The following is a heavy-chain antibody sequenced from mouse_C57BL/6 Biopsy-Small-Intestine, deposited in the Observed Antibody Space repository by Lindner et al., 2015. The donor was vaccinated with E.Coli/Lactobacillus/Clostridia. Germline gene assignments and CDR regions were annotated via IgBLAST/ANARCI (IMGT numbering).Heavy chain of an antibody. V-gene: IGHV1-19*01. J-gene: IGHJ2*01. CDR1: GYTFTDYY. CDR3: ARGDYDSFDY. Sequence: EVQLQESGPVLVKPGASVKMSCKASGYTFTDYYMTWVKQSHGKSLEWIGVINPYNGGSSNNQKFKGKATLTVDKSSSTACMELNSLTSEDSAVYYCARGDYDSFDYWGQGTTLTVSS. D-gene: IGHD2-4*01. CDR2: INPYNGGS.